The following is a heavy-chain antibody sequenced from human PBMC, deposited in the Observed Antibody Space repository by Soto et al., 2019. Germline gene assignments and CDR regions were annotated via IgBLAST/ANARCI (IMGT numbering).Heavy chain of an antibody. V-gene: IGHV3-7*01. CDR2: IKQDGSEK. Sequence: EVRLVESGGGLVQPGGSLRLSCAASGFTFSSYWMSWVRQAPGKGLEWVANIKQDGSEKYYVDSVKGRFTISRDNAKNSLYLQMNSLRAEDTAVYYCARDTRLGPSLFDYWGQGTLVTVSS. D-gene: IGHD3-16*01. CDR3: ARDTRLGPSLFDY. CDR1: GFTFSSYW. J-gene: IGHJ4*02.